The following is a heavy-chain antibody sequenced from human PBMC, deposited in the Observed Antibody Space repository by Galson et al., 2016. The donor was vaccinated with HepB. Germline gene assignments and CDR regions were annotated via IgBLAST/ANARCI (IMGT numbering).Heavy chain of an antibody. CDR2: ISYDGTKI. V-gene: IGHV3-30*04. Sequence: SLRLSCAAPGFPFSGYPIHWVRQAPGKGLDWVASISYDGTKINYADSVKGRFTISRDNSKNTVSLQMNSLRVDDTAVFYCAREASYVNVLDHWGQGTLVTVSS. J-gene: IGHJ4*02. CDR1: GFPFSGYP. D-gene: IGHD5-18*01. CDR3: AREASYVNVLDH.